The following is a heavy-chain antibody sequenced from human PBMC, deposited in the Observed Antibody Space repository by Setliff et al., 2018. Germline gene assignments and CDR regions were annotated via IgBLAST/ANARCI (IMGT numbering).Heavy chain of an antibody. D-gene: IGHD1-1*01. Sequence: GGSLRLSCAASGFSFSNYWMHWVRQAPGKGLVWVSRINSDGSSTNYAASVKGQFTVSRDNAKNTLYLQMNSLRAEDTAVYYCARDGHNVYYFDYWGLGTLVTVSS. CDR1: GFSFSNYW. CDR2: INSDGSST. J-gene: IGHJ4*02. CDR3: ARDGHNVYYFDY. V-gene: IGHV3-74*01.